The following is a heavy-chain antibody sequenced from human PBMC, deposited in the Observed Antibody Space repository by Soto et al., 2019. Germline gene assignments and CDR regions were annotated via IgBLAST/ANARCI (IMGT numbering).Heavy chain of an antibody. V-gene: IGHV4-59*01. Sequence: SETLSLTCTVSGGSISSYYWSWIRQPPGKGLEYIGYIYHSGSTNYNPSLKSRVTISVDTSKNQFSLKLTSVTAADTAVYYCAREYSKSAGDAFDIWGQGTMVTVSS. D-gene: IGHD6-13*01. CDR2: IYHSGST. CDR1: GGSISSYY. CDR3: AREYSKSAGDAFDI. J-gene: IGHJ3*02.